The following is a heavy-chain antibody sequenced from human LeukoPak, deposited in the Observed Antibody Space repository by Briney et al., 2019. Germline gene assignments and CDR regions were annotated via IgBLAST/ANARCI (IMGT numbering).Heavy chain of an antibody. CDR1: GGSISSSSYY. J-gene: IGHJ4*02. CDR3: ARGRVGATSLGFDY. Sequence: SETLSLTCTVSGGSISSSSYYWGWIRQPPGKGLEWIGSIYYSGSTYYNPSLKSRVTISVDTSKNQFSLKLSSVTAADTAVYYCARGRVGATSLGFDYWGQGTLVTVSS. V-gene: IGHV4-39*07. D-gene: IGHD1-26*01. CDR2: IYYSGST.